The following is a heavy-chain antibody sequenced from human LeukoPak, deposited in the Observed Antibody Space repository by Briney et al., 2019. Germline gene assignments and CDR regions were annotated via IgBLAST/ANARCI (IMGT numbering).Heavy chain of an antibody. J-gene: IGHJ3*02. CDR3: ARLSSSSNVAFDI. CDR1: GGSISSSSYD. D-gene: IGHD6-13*01. CDR2: IYYSGST. Sequence: SETLSLTCTVSGGSISSSSYDSGWIRQPPGKGLEWIGSIYYSGSTYYNPSLKSRVTISVDTSKNQFSLKLSSVTAADTAVYYCARLSSSSNVAFDIWGQGTMVTVSS. V-gene: IGHV4-39*01.